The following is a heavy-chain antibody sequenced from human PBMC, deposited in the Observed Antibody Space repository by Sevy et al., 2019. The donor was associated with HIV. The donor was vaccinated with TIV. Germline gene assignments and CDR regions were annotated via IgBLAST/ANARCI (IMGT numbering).Heavy chain of an antibody. V-gene: IGHV4-30-2*01. CDR1: GGSISSGGYS. CDR2: IYHSGST. J-gene: IGHJ6*02. CDR3: ARGQEDYYSMDV. Sequence: SETLSLTCAVSGGSISSGGYSWSWIRQPPGKGLEWLGYIYHSGSTYYNPSLKSRVTISVDRSKNQFSLKLSSVTAADTAVYYCARGQEDYYSMDVWGQGTTVTVSS.